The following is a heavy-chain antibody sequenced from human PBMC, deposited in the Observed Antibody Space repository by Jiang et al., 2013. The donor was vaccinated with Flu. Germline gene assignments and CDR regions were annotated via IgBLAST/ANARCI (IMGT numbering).Heavy chain of an antibody. CDR3: ARTDQPGKDAFDI. V-gene: IGHV5-10-1*01. CDR2: T. D-gene: IGHD7-27*01. J-gene: IGHJ3*02. Sequence: TNYSPSFQGHVTISADKSISTAYLQWSSLKASDTAMYYCARTDQPGKDAFDIWGQGTMVTVSS.